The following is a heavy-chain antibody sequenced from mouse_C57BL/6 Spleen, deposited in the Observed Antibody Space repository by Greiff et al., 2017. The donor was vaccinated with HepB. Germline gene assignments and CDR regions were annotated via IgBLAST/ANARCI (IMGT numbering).Heavy chain of an antibody. D-gene: IGHD2-1*01. CDR3: TSVYGRTSAWIAY. J-gene: IGHJ3*01. CDR1: GFTFSSYA. V-gene: IGHV5-9-1*02. CDR2: ISSGGVYI. Sequence: EGKLMESGEGLVKPGGSLKLSCAASGFTFSSYALSWVRQTPEKRLEWVAYISSGGVYIYSADTVKGPFTIFRDNARYTLYLQMSSLKCEDTAMYYCTSVYGRTSAWIAYWGQGALVTVSA.